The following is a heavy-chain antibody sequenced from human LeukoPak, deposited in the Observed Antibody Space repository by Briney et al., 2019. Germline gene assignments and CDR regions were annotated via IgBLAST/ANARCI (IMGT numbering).Heavy chain of an antibody. J-gene: IGHJ4*02. D-gene: IGHD3-3*01. CDR2: ISPTGGST. Sequence: ASVKVSCKASGNRFTSYYVHWVRQAPGQGLEWMGFISPTGGSTGYAQKFQGRVTMTRDTSTATVYMELSSLRSDDTAVYYCARSITIFGVVIPGDYWGQGTLVTVSS. V-gene: IGHV1-46*01. CDR1: GNRFTSYY. CDR3: ARSITIFGVVIPGDY.